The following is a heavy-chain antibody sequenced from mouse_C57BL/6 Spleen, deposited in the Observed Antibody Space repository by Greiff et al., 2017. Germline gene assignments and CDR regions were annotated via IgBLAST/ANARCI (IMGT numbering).Heavy chain of an antibody. J-gene: IGHJ1*03. V-gene: IGHV1-26*01. CDR2: INPNNGGT. CDR3: APYGNYADWYFDV. D-gene: IGHD2-10*02. CDR1: GYTFTDYY. Sequence: VQLQQSGPELVKPGASVKISCKASGYTFTDYYMNWVKQSHGKSLEWIGDINPNNGGTSYNQKFKGKATLTVDKSSSTAYMELRSLTSEDSAVYYCAPYGNYADWYFDVWGTGTTVTVSS.